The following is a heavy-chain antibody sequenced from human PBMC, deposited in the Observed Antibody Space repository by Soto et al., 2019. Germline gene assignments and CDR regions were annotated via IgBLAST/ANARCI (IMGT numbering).Heavy chain of an antibody. D-gene: IGHD1-26*01. J-gene: IGHJ4*02. CDR1: GFSLTTTGVG. CDR3: AHTVARGAYWETFDY. CDR2: TYRDDDN. Sequence: QITLKESGPTLVKPTQTLTLTCTVSGFSLTTTGVGVGWFRQPPGKALEWLALTYRDDDNRYRPSLQGRITVTRDNTKNQVVLTRTNMDPVDTATYYGAHTVARGAYWETFDYWGQGTLVTVSS. V-gene: IGHV2-5*02.